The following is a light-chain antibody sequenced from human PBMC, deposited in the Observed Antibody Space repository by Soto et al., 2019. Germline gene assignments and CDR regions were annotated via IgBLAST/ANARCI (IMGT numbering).Light chain of an antibody. Sequence: DIQMTQSPSSLSASVGDRVTITCRASQSISNYLNWYQQKPGKAPKLLMYAASSLQSGVPSRFSGSGSGPDFTLTISSLQPEDFATYYCQQSYSTPRTFGQGTKVEI. CDR3: QQSYSTPRT. CDR2: AAS. V-gene: IGKV1-39*01. J-gene: IGKJ1*01. CDR1: QSISNY.